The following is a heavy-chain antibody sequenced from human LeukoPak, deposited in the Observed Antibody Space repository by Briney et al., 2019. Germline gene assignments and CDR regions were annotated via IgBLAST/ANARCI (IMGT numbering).Heavy chain of an antibody. D-gene: IGHD3-16*01. CDR1: GGSISSGGYY. Sequence: SATLSLTCTVSGGSISSGGYYWSWIRQHPGKGLEWIGYIYYSGSTNYNPSLKSRVTISVDTSKNQFSLKLSSVTAADTAVYYCARDLLGGLNWFDPWGQGTLVTVSS. V-gene: IGHV4-31*03. CDR2: IYYSGST. CDR3: ARDLLGGLNWFDP. J-gene: IGHJ5*02.